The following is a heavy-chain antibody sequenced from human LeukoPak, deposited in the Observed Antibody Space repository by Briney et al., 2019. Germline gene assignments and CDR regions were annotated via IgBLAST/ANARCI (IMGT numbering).Heavy chain of an antibody. CDR2: INPNSGGT. D-gene: IGHD6-13*01. J-gene: IGHJ5*02. CDR3: ARSSSSPAHGNWFDP. Sequence: ASVKVSCKASGYTFTGYYMHWVRQAPGQGLEWMGWINPNSGGTNYAQKFQGRVTMTRDTSISTAYMELSGLRSDDTAVYYCARSSSSPAHGNWFDPWGQGTLVTVSS. CDR1: GYTFTGYY. V-gene: IGHV1-2*02.